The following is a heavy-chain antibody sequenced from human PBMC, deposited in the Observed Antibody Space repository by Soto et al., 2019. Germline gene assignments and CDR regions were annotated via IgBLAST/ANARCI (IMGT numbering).Heavy chain of an antibody. CDR2: ISSYGGST. CDR3: ARDPDSSGYYYFDY. V-gene: IGHV3-64*01. J-gene: IGHJ4*02. Sequence: LRLSCAASGFTLSSYAMHWVRQAPGKGLEYVSAISSYGGSTYYANSVKGRFTISRDNSKNTLYLQMGSLRAEDMAVYYCARDPDSSGYYYFDYWGQGTLVTVSS. D-gene: IGHD3-22*01. CDR1: GFTLSSYA.